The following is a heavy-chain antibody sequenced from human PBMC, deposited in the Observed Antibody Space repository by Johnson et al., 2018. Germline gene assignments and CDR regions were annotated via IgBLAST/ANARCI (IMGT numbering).Heavy chain of an antibody. V-gene: IGHV3-11*05. CDR1: GFTFSDYY. D-gene: IGHD6-19*01. Sequence: QVQLVQSGGGLVKPGGSLRLSCAASGFTFSDYYMSWIRQAPGKGLEWVSYISSSSSYIYYADSVKGRFTISRDNSKNTLYLQMNSLRAEDTAVYYCAKSQGSGWYYEYFQYWGQGTLVTVSS. CDR3: AKSQGSGWYYEYFQY. J-gene: IGHJ1*01. CDR2: ISSSSSYI.